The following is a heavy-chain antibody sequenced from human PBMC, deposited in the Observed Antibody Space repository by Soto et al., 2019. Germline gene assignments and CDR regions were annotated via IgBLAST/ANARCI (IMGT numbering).Heavy chain of an antibody. Sequence: QVQLVESGGGVVQPGRSLRLSCAASGFTFSNYGMHWVRQAPGKGREWVAVISYDGSNKYYADSVKGRFTISRDNSKNTLYLQMNSLRAEDTAVYYCAKDQLLRFLEWFLPDYWGQGTLVTVSS. CDR3: AKDQLLRFLEWFLPDY. CDR2: ISYDGSNK. CDR1: GFTFSNYG. D-gene: IGHD3-3*01. J-gene: IGHJ4*02. V-gene: IGHV3-30*18.